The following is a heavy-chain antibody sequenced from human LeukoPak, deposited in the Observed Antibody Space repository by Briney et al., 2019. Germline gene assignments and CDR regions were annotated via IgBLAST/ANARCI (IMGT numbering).Heavy chain of an antibody. Sequence: SETLSLTCTVSGGSISSYYWSWIRQPPGKGLEWIGYIYYSGSTNYNPSLKSRVTISVDTSKNQFSLKLSSVTAADTAVYYCARDVPNSGYDYANSGKAYNWFDPWGQGTLVTVSS. CDR2: IYYSGST. J-gene: IGHJ5*02. CDR1: GGSISSYY. V-gene: IGHV4-59*01. CDR3: ARDVPNSGYDYANSGKAYNWFDP. D-gene: IGHD5-12*01.